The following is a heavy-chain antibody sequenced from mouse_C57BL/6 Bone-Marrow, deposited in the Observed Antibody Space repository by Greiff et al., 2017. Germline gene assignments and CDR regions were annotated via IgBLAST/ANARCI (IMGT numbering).Heavy chain of an antibody. Sequence: QVQLQQSGPELVKPGASVKISCKASGYAFSSSWMNWVKQRPGKGLEWIGRIYPGDGDTNYNGKFKGKATLTADKSSSTAYMQLSSLTSEDSAVYFCARADYGSSYGDFDVWGTGTTVTVSS. CDR1: GYAFSSSW. V-gene: IGHV1-82*01. J-gene: IGHJ1*03. CDR3: ARADYGSSYGDFDV. CDR2: IYPGDGDT. D-gene: IGHD1-1*01.